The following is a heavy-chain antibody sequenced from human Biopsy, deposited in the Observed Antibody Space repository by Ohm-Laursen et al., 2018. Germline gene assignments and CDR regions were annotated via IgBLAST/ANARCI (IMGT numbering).Heavy chain of an antibody. V-gene: IGHV3-9*01. CDR1: GFKFHDYA. J-gene: IGHJ6*02. CDR3: AKESFVMDWRGLDV. D-gene: IGHD3-10*01. CDR2: ISWNGPLK. Sequence: SLRLSCTASGFKFHDYAMHWVRQVPGKGLEWVAGISWNGPLKFYADSVKGRFTISRDNTKKILFLQMNSLRLEDTAFYYCAKESFVMDWRGLDVWGQGTTVTVSS.